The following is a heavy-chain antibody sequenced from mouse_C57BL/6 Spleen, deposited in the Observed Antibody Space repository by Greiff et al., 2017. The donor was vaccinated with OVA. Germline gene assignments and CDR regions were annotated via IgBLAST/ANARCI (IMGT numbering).Heavy chain of an antibody. CDR3: TTAAQATLYFDY. Sequence: VQLKESGAELVRPGASVKLSCTASGFNIKDDYMHWVKQRPEQGLEWIGWIDPENGDTEYASKFQGKATITADTSSNTAYLQLSSLTSEDTAVYYCTTAAQATLYFDYWGQGTTLTVSS. D-gene: IGHD3-2*02. J-gene: IGHJ2*01. V-gene: IGHV14-4*01. CDR1: GFNIKDDY. CDR2: IDPENGDT.